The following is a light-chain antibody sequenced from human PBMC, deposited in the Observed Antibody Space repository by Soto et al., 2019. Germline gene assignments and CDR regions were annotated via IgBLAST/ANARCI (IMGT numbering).Light chain of an antibody. Sequence: EIVMTQSPATLSVSPGERATLSCRASQSVSSNLAWYQQKPGQAPRLLIYGASTRATGIPARFSGSGSGTEFTLTISSLQSEDFAVYSCQQYNNCPTFGPGTKVDIK. CDR2: GAS. CDR3: QQYNNCPT. CDR1: QSVSSN. V-gene: IGKV3-15*01. J-gene: IGKJ3*01.